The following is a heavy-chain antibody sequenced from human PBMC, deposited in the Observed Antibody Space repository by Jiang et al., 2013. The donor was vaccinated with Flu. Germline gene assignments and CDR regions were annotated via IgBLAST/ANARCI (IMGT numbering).Heavy chain of an antibody. Sequence: PGLVKPSETLSLTCAVSGSSISSGHYWGWIRQAPGKGLEWIGSIYLSGTTYYKMSFKSRATISVDTSKNQFSLKLTSVTAADTAVYYCARHFIRLGELSFFDPWGHGTLVTVSS. CDR2: IYLSGTT. D-gene: IGHD3-16*02. CDR1: GSSISSGHY. J-gene: IGHJ5*02. CDR3: ARHFIRLGELSFFDP. V-gene: IGHV4-38-2*01.